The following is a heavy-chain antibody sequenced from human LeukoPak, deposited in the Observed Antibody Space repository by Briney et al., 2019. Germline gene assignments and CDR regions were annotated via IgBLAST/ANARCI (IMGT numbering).Heavy chain of an antibody. J-gene: IGHJ3*02. D-gene: IGHD3-10*01. CDR3: ACDGSGSYSDAFHI. V-gene: IGHV4-31*03. Sequence: SETLSLTCTVSGGSISSGGDYWSWIRQHPGKGLEWIGYIYYSGSTYYNPSLKSRVTISVDTSKNQFSLKLGSVTAADTAVYHCACDGSGSYSDAFHIWDQGTMVAVSS. CDR1: GGSISSGGDY. CDR2: IYYSGST.